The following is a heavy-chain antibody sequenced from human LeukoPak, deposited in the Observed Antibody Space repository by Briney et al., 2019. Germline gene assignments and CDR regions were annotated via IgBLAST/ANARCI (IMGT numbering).Heavy chain of an antibody. CDR2: VDPSDSEA. V-gene: IGHV5-10-1*01. J-gene: IGHJ4*02. D-gene: IGHD1-26*01. Sequence: GESLRISCKISGYNFVAYYISWIRQLPGKGLEWMGRVDPSDSEATYRPSMQGHVTISADRSISTAFLQWNSLNASDTAVYYCARHSGHSGSHDFLGQGTLVIVSS. CDR1: GYNFVAYY. CDR3: ARHSGHSGSHDF.